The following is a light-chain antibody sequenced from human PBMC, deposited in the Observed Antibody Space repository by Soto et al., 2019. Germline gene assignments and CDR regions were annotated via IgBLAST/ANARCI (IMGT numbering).Light chain of an antibody. CDR2: DVS. Sequence: QSALTQPASVSGSPGQSITISCTGTSSDVGGYNYVSWYQQHPGKAPKLMIYDVSKRPSGVSNRFSGSKSGNTASLTISGLQAEDDDDYYCSSYTSSSTYVFGTGTKLTVL. J-gene: IGLJ1*01. V-gene: IGLV2-14*03. CDR1: SSDVGGYNY. CDR3: SSYTSSSTYV.